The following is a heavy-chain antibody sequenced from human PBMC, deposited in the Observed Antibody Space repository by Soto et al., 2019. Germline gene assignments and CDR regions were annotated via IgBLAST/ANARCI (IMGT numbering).Heavy chain of an antibody. V-gene: IGHV4-34*01. D-gene: IGHD6-19*01. Sequence: WIWIRQPPGKGLEWIGEINHSGNTNYSPSLKSRVTISVDTSKSQFSLKLSSVTAADTALYYCARASGGMDVWNQGTTVIVSS. CDR2: INHSGNT. J-gene: IGHJ6*02. CDR3: ARASGGMDV.